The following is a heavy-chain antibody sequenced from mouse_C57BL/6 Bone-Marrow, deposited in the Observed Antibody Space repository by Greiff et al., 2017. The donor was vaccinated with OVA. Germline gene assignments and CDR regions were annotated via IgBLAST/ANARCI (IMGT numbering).Heavy chain of an antibody. Sequence: VQLQQPGAELVKPGASVKLSCKASGYTFTSYWMHWVKQRPGQGLEWIGMIHPNSGSTNYNEKFKSKATLTVDKSSSTAYMQLSSLTSEDSAVYYCARGVYYYGSSFHWYFDVWGTGTTVTVSS. CDR3: ARGVYYYGSSFHWYFDV. D-gene: IGHD1-1*01. CDR2: IHPNSGST. J-gene: IGHJ1*03. CDR1: GYTFTSYW. V-gene: IGHV1-64*01.